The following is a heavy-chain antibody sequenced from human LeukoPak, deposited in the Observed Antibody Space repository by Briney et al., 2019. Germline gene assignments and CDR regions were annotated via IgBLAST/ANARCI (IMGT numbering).Heavy chain of an antibody. J-gene: IGHJ4*02. CDR2: IIPIFGTA. V-gene: IGHV1-69*01. CDR1: GGTFSSYA. CDR3: ASRPERYYDSSGYFN. Sequence: SVKVSCKASGGTFSSYAISWVRQAPGQGLEWMGGIIPIFGTANYAQKFQGRVTITADESTSTAYMELSGLRSEDTAVYYCASRPERYYDSSGYFNWGQGTLVTVSS. D-gene: IGHD3-22*01.